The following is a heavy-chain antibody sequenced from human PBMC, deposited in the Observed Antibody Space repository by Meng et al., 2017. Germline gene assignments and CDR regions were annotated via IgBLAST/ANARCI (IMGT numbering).Heavy chain of an antibody. J-gene: IGHJ4*02. D-gene: IGHD5-12*01. CDR2: ISGSGGST. Sequence: GESLKISCAASGFTFSSYAMSWVRQAPGKGLEWVSAISGSGGSTYYADSVKGRFTISRDNSKNTLYLQMNSLRAKETAVYYCAKHSGYDLGYWGQGTLVTVSS. V-gene: IGHV3-23*01. CDR3: AKHSGYDLGY. CDR1: GFTFSSYA.